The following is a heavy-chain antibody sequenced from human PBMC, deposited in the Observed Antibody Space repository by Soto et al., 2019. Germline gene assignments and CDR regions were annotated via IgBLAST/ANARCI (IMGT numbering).Heavy chain of an antibody. Sequence: SETLSLPCPVSGCSISSYYWSWIRQPPGKGLEWIGYIYYSGSTNYNPSLKSRVTISVDTSKNQFSLKLSSVTAADTAVYYCARFRQYGSGSYYDYWGQGTLVTVSS. CDR2: IYYSGST. V-gene: IGHV4-59*01. D-gene: IGHD3-10*01. J-gene: IGHJ4*02. CDR1: GCSISSYY. CDR3: ARFRQYGSGSYYDY.